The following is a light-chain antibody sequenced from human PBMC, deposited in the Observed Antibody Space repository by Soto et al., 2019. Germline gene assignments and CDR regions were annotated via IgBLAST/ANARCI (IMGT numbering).Light chain of an antibody. Sequence: EIVLTQSPATLSLSTGERATLSCRASQSVSTKYLAWYQQRPGQAPRLLIFGASYKATGIPDRFSGSGSGTGFTLTIIRLEPEDFAVYNCQHYSSSPPEFTFGPGTKVDSK. CDR3: QHYSSSPPEFT. V-gene: IGKV3-20*01. J-gene: IGKJ3*01. CDR2: GAS. CDR1: QSVSTKY.